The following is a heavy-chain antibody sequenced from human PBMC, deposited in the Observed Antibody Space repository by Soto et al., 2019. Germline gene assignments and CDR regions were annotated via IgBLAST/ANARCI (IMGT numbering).Heavy chain of an antibody. CDR3: ARGNYYDSSGYPHPHFDY. V-gene: IGHV6-1*01. Sequence: SQTLSLTCSISGGSVSSITAVWNWIRQSPSRGLEWLGRTYYRSRWYNDYAVSVKSRITINPDTSKNQFSLQLNSVTPEDTAVYYCARGNYYDSSGYPHPHFDYWGQGTLVTVSS. CDR1: GGSVSSITAV. D-gene: IGHD3-22*01. CDR2: TYYRSRWYN. J-gene: IGHJ4*02.